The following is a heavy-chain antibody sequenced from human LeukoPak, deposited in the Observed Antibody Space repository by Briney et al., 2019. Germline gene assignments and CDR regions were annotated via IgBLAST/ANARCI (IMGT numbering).Heavy chain of an antibody. D-gene: IGHD5-18*01. CDR1: GGSIISYY. J-gene: IGHJ6*02. Sequence: SETLSLTCTVTGGSIISYYWSWIRQPPGKGLEWIGYIYYSGSINYNPSLKSRVTISVDTSKNQFSLKLSSVTAADTAVYYCARDSGPGYSYGWNYYYGMDGWGQGTTVTVS. V-gene: IGHV4-59*01. CDR2: IYYSGSI. CDR3: ARDSGPGYSYGWNYYYGMDG.